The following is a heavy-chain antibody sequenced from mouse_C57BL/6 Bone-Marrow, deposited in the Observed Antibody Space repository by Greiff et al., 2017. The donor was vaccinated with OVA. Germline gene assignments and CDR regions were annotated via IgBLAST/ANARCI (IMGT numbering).Heavy chain of an antibody. D-gene: IGHD1-1*01. CDR2: IYPRDGST. V-gene: IGHV1-78*01. J-gene: IGHJ4*01. CDR1: GYTFTDHT. CDR3: ANHYYGSFYYYAMDY. Sequence: VQLQQSDAELVKPGASVKISCKVSGYTFTDHTIHWMKQRPEQGLEWIGYIYPRDGSTKYNEKFKGKATLTADKSSSTAYMQLNSLTSEDSAVYFCANHYYGSFYYYAMDYWGQGTSVTVSS.